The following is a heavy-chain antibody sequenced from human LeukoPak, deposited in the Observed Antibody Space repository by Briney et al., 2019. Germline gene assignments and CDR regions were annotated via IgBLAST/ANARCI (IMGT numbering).Heavy chain of an antibody. D-gene: IGHD3-10*01. Sequence: SETLSLTCAIYGGSFSDYYWSWIRQPPGKGLEWIGEIHQSGSTNYNPSLKSRVTISVDTSKNQFSLKLSSVTAADTAVYYCARALYYYGSGSYYSSYMDVWGKGTTVTVSS. CDR1: GGSFSDYY. J-gene: IGHJ6*03. CDR2: IHQSGST. CDR3: ARALYYYGSGSYYSSYMDV. V-gene: IGHV4-34*01.